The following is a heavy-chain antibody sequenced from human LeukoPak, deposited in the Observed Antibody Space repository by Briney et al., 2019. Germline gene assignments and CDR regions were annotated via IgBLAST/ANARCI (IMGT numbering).Heavy chain of an antibody. J-gene: IGHJ6*02. CDR1: GGSFSGHY. D-gene: IGHD3-3*01. Sequence: SETLSPTCAVYGGSFSGHYWSWIRQPPGKGLEWIGEINHSGSTNYNPSLKSRVTISVDTSKNQFSLQLNSVTPEDTAVYYCARDPVDYDFWSGYSKAVGMDVWGQGTTVTVSS. V-gene: IGHV4-34*01. CDR3: ARDPVDYDFWSGYSKAVGMDV. CDR2: INHSGST.